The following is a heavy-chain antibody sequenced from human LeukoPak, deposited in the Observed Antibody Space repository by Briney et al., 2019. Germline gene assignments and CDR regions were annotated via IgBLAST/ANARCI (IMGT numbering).Heavy chain of an antibody. D-gene: IGHD3-10*01. CDR2: ISAYNGNT. Sequence: ASVKVSCKASGYTFTSYGISWVRQAPGQGLEWMGWISAYNGNTNYAQKFQGRVTMTTDTSTSTAYMELRSLRSDDTAVYYCARVPIWFGELVVDYWGQGTLVTVSS. V-gene: IGHV1-18*01. CDR1: GYTFTSYG. CDR3: ARVPIWFGELVVDY. J-gene: IGHJ4*02.